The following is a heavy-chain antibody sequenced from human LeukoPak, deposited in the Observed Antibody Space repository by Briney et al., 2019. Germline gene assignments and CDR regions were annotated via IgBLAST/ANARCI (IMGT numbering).Heavy chain of an antibody. V-gene: IGHV4-59*08. D-gene: IGHD2-2*01. Sequence: SETLSLTCTVSGGSISSYYWSWIRQPPGKGLEWIGYIYYSGSTNYNPSLKSRVTISVDTSKNQFSLKLSSVTAADTAVYYCARHIRLVVPAARGPNDAFDIWGQGAMVTVSS. CDR1: GGSISSYY. CDR2: IYYSGST. CDR3: ARHIRLVVPAARGPNDAFDI. J-gene: IGHJ3*02.